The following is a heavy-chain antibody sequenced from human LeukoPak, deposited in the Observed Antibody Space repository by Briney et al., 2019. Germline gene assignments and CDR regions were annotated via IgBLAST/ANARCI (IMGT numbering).Heavy chain of an antibody. Sequence: GASVKVSCKASGYTFTGYYMHWVRQAPGQGLEWMGWINPNSGGTNYAQKFQGRVTMTRDTSISTAYMELSRLRSDDTAVYYCARGESVWGSYRYYDYWGQGTLVTVSS. CDR3: ARGESVWGSYRYYDY. D-gene: IGHD3-16*02. CDR2: INPNSGGT. V-gene: IGHV1-2*02. J-gene: IGHJ4*02. CDR1: GYTFTGYY.